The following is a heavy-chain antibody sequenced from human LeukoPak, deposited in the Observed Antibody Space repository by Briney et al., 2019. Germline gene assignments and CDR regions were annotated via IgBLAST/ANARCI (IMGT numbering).Heavy chain of an antibody. CDR2: INHSGST. CDR3: ARLPGDY. Sequence: SETLSLTCAVYGGSFSGYYWSWIRQPPGKGLGWIGEINHSGSTNYNPSLKSRVTISVDTSKNQFSLKLSSVTAADTAVYYCARLPGDYWGQGTLVTVSS. CDR1: GGSFSGYY. J-gene: IGHJ4*02. V-gene: IGHV4-34*01.